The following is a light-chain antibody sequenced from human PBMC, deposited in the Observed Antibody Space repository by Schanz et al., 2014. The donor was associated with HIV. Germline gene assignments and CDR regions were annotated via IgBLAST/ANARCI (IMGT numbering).Light chain of an antibody. V-gene: IGLV1-51*01. CDR1: YSNIGNNY. CDR3: GAWDSSLSGGL. Sequence: QSVLTQPPSVSAAPGQKVTITCSGTYSNIGNNYVSWYQQFPGAAPRLLMYLNNQRPSGIPDRFSGSKSGTSATLAITGLQTGDEADYYCGAWDSSLSGGLFGGGTKLTVL. J-gene: IGLJ2*01. CDR2: LNN.